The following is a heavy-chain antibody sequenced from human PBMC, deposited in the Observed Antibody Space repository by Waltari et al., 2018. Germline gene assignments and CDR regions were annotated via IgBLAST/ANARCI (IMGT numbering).Heavy chain of an antibody. V-gene: IGHV1-69*08. CDR1: GGTFSSYA. J-gene: IGHJ3*02. Sequence: QVQLVQSGAEVKKPGSSVKVSCKASGGTFSSYAISWVRQAPGQGLEWMGRISPIFGTTNYEQKFQGRVTITAEKSTSTAYMELSSLRSEDTAVYYCARRYYGGNSGAFDIWGQGTMVTVSS. CDR3: ARRYYGGNSGAFDI. D-gene: IGHD3-10*01. CDR2: ISPIFGTT.